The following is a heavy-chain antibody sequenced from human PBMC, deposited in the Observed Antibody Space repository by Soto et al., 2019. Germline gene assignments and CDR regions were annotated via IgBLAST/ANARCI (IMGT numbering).Heavy chain of an antibody. CDR2: IDNNGVT. V-gene: IGHV4-39*01. CDR1: GGSVYSNGHY. D-gene: IGHD2-15*01. J-gene: IGHJ5*02. Sequence: SETLSLTCSVSGGSVYSNGHYWGWIRQPPGKGLEWIGSIDNNGVTNYNSSLKSRVTISRDTSKNQFSLRLTSVTAADTAVYYCGKILVGATGHTDAESWGPGTLVTVSS. CDR3: GKILVGATGHTDAES.